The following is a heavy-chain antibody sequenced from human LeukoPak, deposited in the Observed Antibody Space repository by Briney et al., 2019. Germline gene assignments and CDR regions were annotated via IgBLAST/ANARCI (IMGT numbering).Heavy chain of an antibody. J-gene: IGHJ6*02. V-gene: IGHV3-23*01. CDR1: GFTFSSYA. CDR3: AKEGDGSQTTVTPDFYYYYGMDV. CDR2: ISGSGGST. D-gene: IGHD4-11*01. Sequence: GGSLRLSRAASGFTFSSYAMSWVRQAPGKGLEWVSAISGSGGSTYYADSVKGRFTISRDNSKNTLYLQMNSLRAEDTAVYYCAKEGDGSQTTVTPDFYYYYGMDVWGQGTTVTVSS.